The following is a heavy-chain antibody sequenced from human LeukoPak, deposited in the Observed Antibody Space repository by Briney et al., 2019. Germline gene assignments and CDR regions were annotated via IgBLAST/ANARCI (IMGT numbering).Heavy chain of an antibody. Sequence: GGSLRLSCAASGFTFSSYDMHWVRQAPGKGLEWVAIIWFDGSNKYYTDSVKGRFTISRDNSKNTVSLQMNSLRAEDTAVYYCARGGGYGPFGYWGQGTQVTVSS. CDR2: IWFDGSNK. J-gene: IGHJ4*02. D-gene: IGHD1-26*01. CDR3: ARGGGYGPFGY. V-gene: IGHV3-33*01. CDR1: GFTFSSYD.